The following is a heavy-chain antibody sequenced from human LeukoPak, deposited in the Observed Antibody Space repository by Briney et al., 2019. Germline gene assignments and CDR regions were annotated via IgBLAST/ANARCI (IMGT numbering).Heavy chain of an antibody. CDR2: VSGSGGST. CDR1: AFTFSSYA. Sequence: GGSLRLSCAASAFTFSSYAMSWVRQAPGKGLEWVSAVSGSGGSTYYADSAKGRFTISRDNAKSSLYLQMNSLRAEDTAVYYCARFLAGTISYWGQGTLVTVSS. J-gene: IGHJ4*02. D-gene: IGHD6-19*01. CDR3: ARFLAGTISY. V-gene: IGHV3-23*01.